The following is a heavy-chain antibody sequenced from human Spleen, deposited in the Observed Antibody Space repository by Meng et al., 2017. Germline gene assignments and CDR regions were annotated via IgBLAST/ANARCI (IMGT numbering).Heavy chain of an antibody. CDR2: INPSGGST. V-gene: IGHV1-46*01. D-gene: IGHD1-20*01. Sequence: ASVKVSCKASGYTFTSYYMHWVRQAPGQGLEWMGIINPSGGSTSYAQKFQGRVTMTRDTSISTAYMELSSLTSDDTAIYYCALTGDRTFDVWGQGTMVTVSS. J-gene: IGHJ3*01. CDR1: GYTFTSYY. CDR3: ALTGDRTFDV.